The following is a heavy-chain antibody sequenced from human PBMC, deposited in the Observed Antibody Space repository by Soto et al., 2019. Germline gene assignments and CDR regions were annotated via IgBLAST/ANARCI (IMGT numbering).Heavy chain of an antibody. CDR2: ISSSSSYI. J-gene: IGHJ6*03. D-gene: IGHD3-10*01. CDR1: GFTFSTYS. Sequence: GGSLRLSCAASGFTFSTYSMNWVRQAPGKGLEWVSSISSSSSYIYYEDSVKGRFTVSRDNAKNSLYLQMNSLRAEDTAVYYCARDPRPNYGSGSYYSYYYYYYMDVWGKGTTVTVSS. V-gene: IGHV3-21*01. CDR3: ARDPRPNYGSGSYYSYYYYYYMDV.